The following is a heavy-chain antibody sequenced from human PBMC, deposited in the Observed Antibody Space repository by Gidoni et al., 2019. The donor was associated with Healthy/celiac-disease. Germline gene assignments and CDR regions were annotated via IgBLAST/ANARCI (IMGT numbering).Heavy chain of an antibody. D-gene: IGHD3-10*01. CDR1: GFTFRSYS. CDR2: ISISSSYI. CDR3: ASGPYYYGSGNYYYYYGMDV. J-gene: IGHJ6*02. V-gene: IGHV3-21*01. Sequence: EVQLVESGGGLVKPGGSLRLSCAASGFTFRSYSMNWVRQAPGKGLEWVSSISISSSYIYYADSVKGRFTISRDNAKNSLYLQMNSLRAEDTAVYYCASGPYYYGSGNYYYYYGMDVWGQGTTVTVSS.